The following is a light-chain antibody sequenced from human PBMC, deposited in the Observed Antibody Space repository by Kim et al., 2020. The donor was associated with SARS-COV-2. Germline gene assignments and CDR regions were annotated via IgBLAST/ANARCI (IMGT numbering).Light chain of an antibody. J-gene: IGLJ2*01. V-gene: IGLV1-51*01. Sequence: QSVLTQPPSVSAAPGQKVTISCSGSSSNIGKNFISWYQQVPGTAPKLLIYDNDNRPSGIPDRFSGSKSGTSATLGITGLQTGDEADYYCGTWDSSLSGLGFGGGTKVTVL. CDR2: DND. CDR1: SSNIGKNF. CDR3: GTWDSSLSGLG.